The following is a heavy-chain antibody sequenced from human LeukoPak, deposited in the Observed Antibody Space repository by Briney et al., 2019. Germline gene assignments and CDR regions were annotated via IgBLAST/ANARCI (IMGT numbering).Heavy chain of an antibody. V-gene: IGHV3-11*01. CDR3: VRGGAHGMDV. D-gene: IGHD1-26*01. CDR2: ISGVYDNI. CDR1: GFTFSDYY. Sequence: GGSLRLSCAASGFTFSDYYMTWIRQAPGRGLEWVSYISGVYDNIYYGDSVKGRFTISRDNAKNSVYLQMSSLRADDTAVYYCVRGGAHGMDVWGQGTTVTVSS. J-gene: IGHJ6*02.